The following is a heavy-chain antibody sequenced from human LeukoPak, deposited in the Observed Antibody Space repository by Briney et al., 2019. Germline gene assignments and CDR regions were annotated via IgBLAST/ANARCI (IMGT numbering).Heavy chain of an antibody. V-gene: IGHV3-64*01. CDR3: ARGLRYFDWLSSFDY. CDR2: ISSNGGST. CDR1: GFTFSSYA. D-gene: IGHD3-9*01. J-gene: IGHJ4*02. Sequence: SGGSLRLSCAASGFTFSSYAMHWVRQAPGKGLEYVSAISSNGGSTYYANSVKGRFTISRDNSKNTLYLQMGSLRAEDMAVYYCARGLRYFDWLSSFDYWGQGTLVTVSS.